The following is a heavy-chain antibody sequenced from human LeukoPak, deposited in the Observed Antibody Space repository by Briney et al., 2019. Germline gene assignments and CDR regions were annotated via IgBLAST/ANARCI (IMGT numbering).Heavy chain of an antibody. Sequence: GGSLRLSCAASGFTFSGSAIHWVRQASGKGLEWVGRIRSNSSNYATAYAASVKGRFTISRDDSKNTAYLQMNSLKTEDTAAYYCTRPAVGAVAGRGVWGKGTTVTVSS. CDR3: TRPAVGAVAGRGV. CDR2: IRSNSSNYAT. CDR1: GFTFSGSA. J-gene: IGHJ6*04. D-gene: IGHD6-19*01. V-gene: IGHV3-73*01.